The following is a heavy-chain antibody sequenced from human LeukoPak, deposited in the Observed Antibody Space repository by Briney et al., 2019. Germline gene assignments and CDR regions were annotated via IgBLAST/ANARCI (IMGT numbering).Heavy chain of an antibody. CDR1: GLTFSGSA. Sequence: GGSLRLSCAASGLTFSGSAMHWVRLASGKGLEWVGRIRSKANSYATAYAASVKGRFTISRDDSKNTAYLQMNSLRAEDTAVYYCARSSIIVATIWLEYRNPIDYWGQGTLVTVSS. D-gene: IGHD5-12*01. J-gene: IGHJ4*02. CDR2: IRSKANSYAT. V-gene: IGHV3-73*01. CDR3: ARSSIIVATIWLEYRNPIDY.